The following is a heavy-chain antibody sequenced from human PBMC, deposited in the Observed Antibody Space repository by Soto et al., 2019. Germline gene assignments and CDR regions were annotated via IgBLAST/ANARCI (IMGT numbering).Heavy chain of an antibody. V-gene: IGHV1-2*02. CDR2: INPKSDET. CDR1: GYTFAANY. D-gene: IGHD3-16*01. Sequence: QVQLVQSGSEVKKPGASVRVSCRTSGYTFAANYIHWVRQAPGKGLEWMGWINPKSDETKFSQKFQGRVALTKDTTSNTVHLDVANLRSEDTAVYYCARWTSRGCYDSWGKGTLITASS. J-gene: IGHJ4*02. CDR3: ARWTSRGCYDS.